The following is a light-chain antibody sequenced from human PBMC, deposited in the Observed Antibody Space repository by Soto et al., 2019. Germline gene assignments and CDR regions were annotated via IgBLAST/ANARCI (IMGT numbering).Light chain of an antibody. CDR3: SSYTSSSTLNVV. CDR1: SSDVGGYNY. J-gene: IGLJ2*01. CDR2: EVS. V-gene: IGLV2-14*01. Sequence: QSVLTQPASVSGSPGQSIPISCTGTSSDVGGYNYVSWYQQHPGKAPKLMIYEVSNRPSGVSNRFSGSKSGNTASLTISGLQAEDEADYYCSSYTSSSTLNVVFGGGTKLSVL.